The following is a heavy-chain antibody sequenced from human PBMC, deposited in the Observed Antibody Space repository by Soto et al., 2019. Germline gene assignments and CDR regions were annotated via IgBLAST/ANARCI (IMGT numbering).Heavy chain of an antibody. V-gene: IGHV4-61*08. D-gene: IGHD3-16*02. CDR2: IYYSGSP. CDR3: ASRSYDSVWATYPPGYFDY. Sequence: SETLSLTCTVSGGSISSGGYYWSWIRQPPGEGLEWIGHIYYSGSPNYNPSLRSRVTISVDTSKRQFSLRLSSVTAADTAVYYCASRSYDSVWATYPPGYFDYWGQGTLVT. CDR1: GGSISSGGYY. J-gene: IGHJ4*02.